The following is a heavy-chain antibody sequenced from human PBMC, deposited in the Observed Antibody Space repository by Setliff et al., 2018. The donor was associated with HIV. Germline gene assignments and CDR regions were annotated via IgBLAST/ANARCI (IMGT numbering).Heavy chain of an antibody. CDR1: GYSFTTYS. CDR3: ARANIYSDAFDI. Sequence: SVKVSCKASGYSFTTYSLNWVRQVPGQGVEWMGWISSNTGNPAYAQDFTGRFVFSLDTSVNTAYLQITTLKAEDSAVYYCARANIYSDAFDIWGQGTMVTV. V-gene: IGHV7-4-1*02. CDR2: ISSNTGNP. D-gene: IGHD2-21*01. J-gene: IGHJ3*02.